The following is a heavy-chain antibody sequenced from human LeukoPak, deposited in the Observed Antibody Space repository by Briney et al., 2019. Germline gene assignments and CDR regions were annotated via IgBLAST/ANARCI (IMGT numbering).Heavy chain of an antibody. V-gene: IGHV4-59*01. D-gene: IGHD2-15*01. CDR1: GGSISSYY. CDR2: IYYSGST. Sequence: SETLSLTCTVSGGSISSYYWSWIRQPPGKGLEWIGYIYYSGSTNYNPSLKSRVTISVDTSKNQFSLKLSSVTAADTAVYYCARSRSLGYCSGGSCPIPDYWGQGTLVTVSS. J-gene: IGHJ4*02. CDR3: ARSRSLGYCSGGSCPIPDY.